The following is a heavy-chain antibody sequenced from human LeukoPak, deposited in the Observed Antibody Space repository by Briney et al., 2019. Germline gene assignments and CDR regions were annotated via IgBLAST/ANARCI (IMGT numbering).Heavy chain of an antibody. CDR2: ISGYNGNT. D-gene: IGHD6-19*01. V-gene: IGHV1-18*01. Sequence: ASVKVSCKASGYTFTSYGISWVRQAPGQGLEWMGWISGYNGNTNYAQKFQGRVTMTTDTSTTTVYMELSSLRSEDTAVYYCARDRDSSRPMYYFDYWGQGTLVTVSS. J-gene: IGHJ4*02. CDR3: ARDRDSSRPMYYFDY. CDR1: GYTFTSYG.